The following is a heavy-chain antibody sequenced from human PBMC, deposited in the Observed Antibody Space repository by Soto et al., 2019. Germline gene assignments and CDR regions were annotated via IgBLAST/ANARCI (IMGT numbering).Heavy chain of an antibody. CDR1: GFTFSSYA. CDR3: AKAGYGSDVLWWFGP. CDR2: VSSSSDNT. J-gene: IGHJ5*02. V-gene: IGHV3-23*01. D-gene: IGHD5-12*01. Sequence: LRLSCAASGFTFSSYAMSWVRQAPGRGLEWVSAVSSSSDNTYYADSVKGRFTISRDNSKNTLYLQMNSLRAEDTAIYYCAKAGYGSDVLWWFGPWGLGTLVTVSS.